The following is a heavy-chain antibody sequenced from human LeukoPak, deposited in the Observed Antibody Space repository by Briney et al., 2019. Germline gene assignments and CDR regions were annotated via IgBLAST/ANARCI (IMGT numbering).Heavy chain of an antibody. CDR3: VRERRGGYYDSSGPNWFDP. J-gene: IGHJ5*02. CDR1: GGSVSSHY. CDR2: IYYSGTT. V-gene: IGHV4-4*08. Sequence: PSETLSLTCTVSGGSVSSHYWSWIRQPPGKGLEWTGYIYYSGTTNYNPSLKSRVTIGVDTSKNQFSLKLTAVTAADTAVYYCVRERRGGYYDSSGPNWFDPWGQGTLVTVSS. D-gene: IGHD3-22*01.